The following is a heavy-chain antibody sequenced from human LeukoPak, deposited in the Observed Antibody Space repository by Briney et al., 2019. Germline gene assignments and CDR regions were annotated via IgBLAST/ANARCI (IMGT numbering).Heavy chain of an antibody. CDR2: IYYSGST. J-gene: IGHJ4*02. D-gene: IGHD4-17*01. CDR1: GGSISSYY. Sequence: SETLSLTCTVSGGSISSYYLSWVRQPPGKGLEWIGYIYYSGSTNYNPSLKSRVTISVDTSKNQFSLKLSSVTAADTAMYYCARESNGDPQLLDYWGQGTLVTVSS. CDR3: ARESNGDPQLLDY. V-gene: IGHV4-59*01.